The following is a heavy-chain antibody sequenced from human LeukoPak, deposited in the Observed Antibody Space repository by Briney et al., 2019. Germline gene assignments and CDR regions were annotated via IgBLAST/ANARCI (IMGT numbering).Heavy chain of an antibody. J-gene: IGHJ4*02. D-gene: IGHD2-15*01. CDR3: ARGGWPPGMDY. Sequence: ASVKVSCKTSGYSFTSHGISWVRQAPGQGLEWMGWISGYNGNTNYAQKFQGRVTMTTDASTRTAHMEVRGLRSDDTAVYYCARGGWPPGMDYWGQGTLVTFS. CDR2: ISGYNGNT. CDR1: GYSFTSHG. V-gene: IGHV1-18*01.